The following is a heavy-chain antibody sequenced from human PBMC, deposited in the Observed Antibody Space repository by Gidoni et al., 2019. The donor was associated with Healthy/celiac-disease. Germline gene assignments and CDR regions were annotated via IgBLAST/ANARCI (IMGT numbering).Heavy chain of an antibody. D-gene: IGHD4-17*01. CDR2: ISGSGGST. V-gene: IGHV3-23*01. CDR1: GFTFSSYA. Sequence: EVQLLESGGGLVQPGGSLRLSCAASGFTFSSYAMSWVRQAPGKGLEWVSAISGSGGSTYYADSVKGRFTISRDNAKNTLYLQMTSLRAEDTAVYYCAKDQSYGDYSDYWGQGTLVTVSS. J-gene: IGHJ4*02. CDR3: AKDQSYGDYSDY.